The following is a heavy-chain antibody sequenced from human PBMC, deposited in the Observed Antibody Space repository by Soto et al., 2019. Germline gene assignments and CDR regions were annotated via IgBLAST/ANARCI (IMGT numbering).Heavy chain of an antibody. CDR1: GFSFSVYG. D-gene: IGHD1-1*01. CDR3: ARATVYYCPNDNCGFYFDH. Sequence: PGGSLRLSCEASGFSFSVYGMHWVRQAPGKGLEWVAVIWYDASKQFYAGSVEGRFTISRDNSKATLYLQMNSLRAEDTAVYYCARATVYYCPNDNCGFYFDHWGQGALVTVSS. J-gene: IGHJ4*02. V-gene: IGHV3-33*01. CDR2: IWYDASKQ.